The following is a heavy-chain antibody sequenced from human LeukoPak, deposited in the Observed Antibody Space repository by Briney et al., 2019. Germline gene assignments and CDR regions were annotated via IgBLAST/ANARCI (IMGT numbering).Heavy chain of an antibody. V-gene: IGHV1-18*01. CDR3: ARALDGDYRNWFDP. J-gene: IGHJ5*02. Sequence: ASEKVPCKASGYTFTSYGISWVRQAPGQGLEWMGWISAYNGNTNYAQKLQGGVTMTTDTSTSTAYMELRSLRSDDTAVYYCARALDGDYRNWFDPWGQGTLVTASS. CDR2: ISAYNGNT. CDR1: GYTFTSYG. D-gene: IGHD4-17*01.